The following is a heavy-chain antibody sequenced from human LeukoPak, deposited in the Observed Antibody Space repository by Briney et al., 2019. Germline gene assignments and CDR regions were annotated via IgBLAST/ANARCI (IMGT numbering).Heavy chain of an antibody. Sequence: ASVKVSCKASGYTFTGYFLHWVRQAPGQGLEWMGRINPNTGGTNYAQKFQGRVTMTRDTSITTAYMEVSSLKSYDTAVYYCATSVHGEETNFDYWGQGTLVTVSS. CDR3: ATSVHGEETNFDY. J-gene: IGHJ4*02. D-gene: IGHD1-1*01. CDR1: GYTFTGYF. CDR2: INPNTGGT. V-gene: IGHV1-2*06.